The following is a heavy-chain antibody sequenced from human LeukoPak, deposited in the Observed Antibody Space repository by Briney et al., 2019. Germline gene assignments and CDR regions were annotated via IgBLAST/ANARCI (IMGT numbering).Heavy chain of an antibody. CDR3: ARSYYDSSGYYDY. D-gene: IGHD3-22*01. CDR2: IIPIFGTA. V-gene: IGHV1-69*13. Sequence: SVKVSCKASGGTSSSYAISWVRQAPGQGLEWMGGIIPIFGTANYAQKFQGRVTITADESTSTAYMELSSLRSEDTAVYYCARSYYDSSGYYDYWGQGTLVTVSS. CDR1: GGTSSSYA. J-gene: IGHJ4*02.